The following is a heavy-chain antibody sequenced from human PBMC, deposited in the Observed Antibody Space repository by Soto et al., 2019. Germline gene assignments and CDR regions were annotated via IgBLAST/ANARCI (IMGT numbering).Heavy chain of an antibody. J-gene: IGHJ6*02. V-gene: IGHV3-30*18. D-gene: IGHD3-3*01. CDR3: AKALIYVVVTAMFYYGMDV. CDR1: GFTFSDYG. Sequence: QPGGSLRLSCAASGFTFSDYGIHWVRQAPGKGLEWVAVISYDGSNKYYADSVKGRFTISRDNSKNALYLQMNSLRVEDSAIYHCAKALIYVVVTAMFYYGMDVWGQGPTVTVSS. CDR2: ISYDGSNK.